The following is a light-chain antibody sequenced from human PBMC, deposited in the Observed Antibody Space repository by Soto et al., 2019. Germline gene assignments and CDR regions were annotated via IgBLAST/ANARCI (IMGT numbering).Light chain of an antibody. Sequence: DIQMTQSPSSLSASVGDRVTITCRASHSVASYFNWFQQRPGKAPSLLIYAATTLHTGVPSRFSGSRSGTNFTLTISRLQPEDFATYYGQEISTTPAFTCGPGTKVDFK. V-gene: IGKV1-39*01. J-gene: IGKJ3*01. CDR3: QEISTTPAFT. CDR2: AAT. CDR1: HSVASY.